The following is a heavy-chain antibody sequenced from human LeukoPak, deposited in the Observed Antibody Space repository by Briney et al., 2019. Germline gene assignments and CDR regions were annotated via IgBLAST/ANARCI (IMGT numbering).Heavy chain of an antibody. Sequence: PGGSLRLSCAASGFTFSSYGMHWVRQAPGKGLEWVAFIRYDGSNKYYADSVKGRFTISRDNSKNTLYLQMNSLRAEDTAVYYCAKLKSPIVVVTVPHDAFDIWGQGTMVTVSS. D-gene: IGHD2-21*02. J-gene: IGHJ3*02. V-gene: IGHV3-30*02. CDR1: GFTFSSYG. CDR2: IRYDGSNK. CDR3: AKLKSPIVVVTVPHDAFDI.